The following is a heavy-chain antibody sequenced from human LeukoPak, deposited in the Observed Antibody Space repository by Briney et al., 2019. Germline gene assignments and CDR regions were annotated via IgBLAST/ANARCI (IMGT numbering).Heavy chain of an antibody. CDR3: ARQGRAVAGSADAFDV. Sequence: SETLSLTCSVSGGSIRSYFWSWIRQPPGKGLEWIGCINDSGTTNYNPSLKSRVSISVDTSKNQFSLKLSSVTAADTALYYCARQGRAVAGSADAFDVWGQGTMVTVPS. J-gene: IGHJ3*01. D-gene: IGHD6-19*01. CDR2: INDSGTT. CDR1: GGSIRSYF. V-gene: IGHV4-59*08.